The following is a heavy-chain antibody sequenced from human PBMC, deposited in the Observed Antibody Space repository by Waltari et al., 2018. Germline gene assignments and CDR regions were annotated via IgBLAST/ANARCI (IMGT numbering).Heavy chain of an antibody. CDR2: INPNSGGT. V-gene: IGHV1-2*02. D-gene: IGHD3-16*02. Sequence: QVQLVQSGAEVKKPGASVKVSCKASGYTFTGYYMHWVRPAPGQGLEWMGWINPNSGGTNYAQKVQGRVTMTRDTSISTADMELSRLRSDDTAVYYCARAGDPIMITFGGVIALDYWGQGTLVTVSS. CDR3: ARAGDPIMITFGGVIALDY. J-gene: IGHJ4*02. CDR1: GYTFTGYY.